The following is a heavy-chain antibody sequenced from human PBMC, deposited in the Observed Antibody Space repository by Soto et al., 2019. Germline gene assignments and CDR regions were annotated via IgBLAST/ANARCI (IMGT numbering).Heavy chain of an antibody. CDR1: GGSVNSVNYY. CDR3: ATAPRFAFDV. CDR2: IYSSGST. V-gene: IGHV4-61*01. Sequence: QVQLQESGPGLVKPSETLSLSCSVSGGSVNSVNYYWSWIRQPPGKGLEWIGYIYSSGSTNYNPSRKRGVNISVDTSKNQLARRLNSVTSADTAVAYCATAPRFAFDVWGQGTMVTVSS. J-gene: IGHJ3*01.